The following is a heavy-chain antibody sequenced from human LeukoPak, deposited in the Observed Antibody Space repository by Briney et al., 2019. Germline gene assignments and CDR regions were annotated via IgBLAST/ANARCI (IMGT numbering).Heavy chain of an antibody. D-gene: IGHD3-10*01. CDR3: ARANYYGSGSPSVFDY. CDR1: GYSIGSGYY. V-gene: IGHV4-38-2*01. CDR2: IYHSGST. J-gene: IGHJ4*02. Sequence: SETLSLTCAVIGYSIGSGYYWGWIRQPPGKGLEWIGSIYHSGSTYYNPSLKSRVTISVDTSKTQFSLRLSSVTAADTAVYYCARANYYGSGSPSVFDYWGQGTLVTVSS.